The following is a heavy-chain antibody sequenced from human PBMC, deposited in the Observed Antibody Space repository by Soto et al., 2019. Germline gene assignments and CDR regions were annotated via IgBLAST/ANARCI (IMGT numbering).Heavy chain of an antibody. D-gene: IGHD4-4*01. CDR3: ARALSNSDAFDI. V-gene: IGHV3-33*01. Sequence: QVQLVESGGGVVQPGRSLRLSCAASGFTFSSYGMHWVRQAPGKGLEWVAVIWYDGSNKYYADSVKGRFTISRDNSKNTLYLQMNSLRAEDTAVYYCARALSNSDAFDIWGQGTMVTVSS. CDR1: GFTFSSYG. J-gene: IGHJ3*02. CDR2: IWYDGSNK.